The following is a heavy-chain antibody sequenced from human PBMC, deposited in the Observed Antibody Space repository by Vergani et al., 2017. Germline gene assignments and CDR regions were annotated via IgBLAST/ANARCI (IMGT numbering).Heavy chain of an antibody. CDR2: IRGYDGKT. CDR1: GYSFNSYG. J-gene: IGHJ3*02. Sequence: QVQLVQSGAEMKKPGASVNVSCKTSGYSFNSYGINWVRQAPGQGLEWLGWIRGYDGKTKYVEKLQGRITVTIDTSTNSAYMELRGLRSDDTAVYYCARCGSSWYGRGGDAFDIWGQGTMVTVSS. D-gene: IGHD6-13*01. CDR3: ARCGSSWYGRGGDAFDI. V-gene: IGHV1-18*01.